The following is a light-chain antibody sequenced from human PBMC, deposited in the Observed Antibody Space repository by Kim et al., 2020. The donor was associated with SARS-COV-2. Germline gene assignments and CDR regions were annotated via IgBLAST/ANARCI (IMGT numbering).Light chain of an antibody. CDR2: GAS. CDR1: QSVSSSY. J-gene: IGKJ1*01. CDR3: QQYGSSPRT. V-gene: IGKV3-20*01. Sequence: GERTAVSCRANQSVSSSYLAWYQQKPGKAPRLLIYGASSRATGIPDRFSGSGSGTDFTLTISRLEPEDFAVYYCQQYGSSPRTFGQGTKVDIK.